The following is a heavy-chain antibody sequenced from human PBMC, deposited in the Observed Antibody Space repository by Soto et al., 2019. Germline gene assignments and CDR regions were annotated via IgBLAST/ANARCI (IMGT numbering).Heavy chain of an antibody. CDR3: ARVKAQILSSGWYGGDDS. CDR1: GFTFSTYS. Sequence: EVQLLESGGGLVQPGGSLRLSCAASGFTFSTYSMTWVRQAPGKGLEWVSTIRDSGHSTHYADSVRGRFAISRDNSKNTLCLQMNSLRAEDTAVYYCARVKAQILSSGWYGGDDSWGQGTMVTVSS. D-gene: IGHD6-19*01. J-gene: IGHJ3*02. V-gene: IGHV3-23*01. CDR2: IRDSGHST.